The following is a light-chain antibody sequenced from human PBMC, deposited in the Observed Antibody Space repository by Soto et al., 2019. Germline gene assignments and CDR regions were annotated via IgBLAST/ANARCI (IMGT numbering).Light chain of an antibody. CDR2: DAS. V-gene: IGKV3-20*01. Sequence: EIVLTQSPGTLFLSPGERATLSCRASQSVSSSYLAWCQQKPGQAPRLLIYDASSRATGFPDRFSGSGSGTDFTLTISRLEPEDSAVYYCQQYGSSPWTFGQGTKVHIK. CDR1: QSVSSSY. CDR3: QQYGSSPWT. J-gene: IGKJ1*01.